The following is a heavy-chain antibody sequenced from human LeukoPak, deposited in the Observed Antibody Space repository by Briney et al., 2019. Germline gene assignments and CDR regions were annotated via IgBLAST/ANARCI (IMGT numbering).Heavy chain of an antibody. CDR3: ARGRGATIGGY. J-gene: IGHJ4*02. D-gene: IGHD5-12*01. CDR1: EFTFSSYW. Sequence: GGSLRLSCAASEFTFSSYWMHWVRQAPGKGLVWVSRINSDGSSTSYADSVKGRFTISRDNAKNTLYLQMNSLRAEDTAVYYCARGRGATIGGYWGQGTLVTVSS. V-gene: IGHV3-74*01. CDR2: INSDGSST.